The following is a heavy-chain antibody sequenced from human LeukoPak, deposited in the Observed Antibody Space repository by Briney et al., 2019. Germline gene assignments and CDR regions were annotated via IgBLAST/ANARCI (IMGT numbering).Heavy chain of an antibody. J-gene: IGHJ4*02. D-gene: IGHD1-14*01. CDR3: ARGVEPLAANTLAY. CDR1: GFTFSSYA. Sequence: GGSLRLSCAASGFTFSSYAMSWVRQVPGKGLEWVSAISSSGGTTGYADSVKGRFTISRDNSKNMLYLQMNSLRAEDTALYYCARGVEPLAANTLAYWGQGTLVTVSS. CDR2: ISSSGGTT. V-gene: IGHV3-23*01.